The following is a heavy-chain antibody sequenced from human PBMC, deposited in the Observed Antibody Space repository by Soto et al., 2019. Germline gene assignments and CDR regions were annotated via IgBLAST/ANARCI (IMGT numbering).Heavy chain of an antibody. Sequence: GSLRLSCAASGFTFSSYAMHWVRQAPGKGLEWVAVISYDGSNKYYADSVKGRFTISRDNSKNTLYLQMNSLRAEDTAVYYCARATYCSSTSCYTGWYGMDVWGQGTTVTVSS. CDR3: ARATYCSSTSCYTGWYGMDV. V-gene: IGHV3-30-3*01. CDR2: ISYDGSNK. D-gene: IGHD2-2*02. J-gene: IGHJ6*02. CDR1: GFTFSSYA.